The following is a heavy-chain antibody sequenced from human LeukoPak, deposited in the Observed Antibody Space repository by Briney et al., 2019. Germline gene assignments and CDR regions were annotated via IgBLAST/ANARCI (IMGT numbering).Heavy chain of an antibody. D-gene: IGHD6-13*01. J-gene: IGHJ4*02. Sequence: PSETLSLTCTVSGGSISSSSYYWGWIRQPPGKGLEWIGSIYYSGSTYYNPSLKSRVTISVDTSKNQFSLKLSSVTAADTAVYYCARQAPTSSSWSVAAQRGRYYFDYWGQGTLVTVSS. CDR1: GGSISSSSYY. CDR2: IYYSGST. V-gene: IGHV4-39*01. CDR3: ARQAPTSSSWSVAAQRGRYYFDY.